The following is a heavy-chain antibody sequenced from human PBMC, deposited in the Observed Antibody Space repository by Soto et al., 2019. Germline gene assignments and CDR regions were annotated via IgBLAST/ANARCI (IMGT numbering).Heavy chain of an antibody. CDR1: GGSISSGGYY. Sequence: PSETLSLTCTVSGGSISSGGYYWSWIRQHPGKGLDWIGYIYYSGSTYYNPSLKSRVTISVHTSKNQFSLKLSSVTAADTAVYYCARARYYDFWSGPSEYPFDIWGQGTMVTASS. V-gene: IGHV4-31*03. CDR2: IYYSGST. CDR3: ARARYYDFWSGPSEYPFDI. J-gene: IGHJ3*02. D-gene: IGHD3-3*01.